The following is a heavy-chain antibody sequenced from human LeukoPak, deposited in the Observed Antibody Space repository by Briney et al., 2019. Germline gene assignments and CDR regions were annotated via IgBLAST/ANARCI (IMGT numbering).Heavy chain of an antibody. V-gene: IGHV4-61*02. CDR3: ARQKVTMVRGVINYYYGMDV. D-gene: IGHD3-10*01. J-gene: IGHJ6*02. Sequence: PSETLSLTCTVSGGSINSGSHYWSWIRQPAGKGLEWIGRIYPSGGTTNYNPSLKSRVTISVDTSKNQFSLKLTSVTAADTAVYYCARQKVTMVRGVINYYYGMDVWGQGTTVTVSS. CDR1: GGSINSGSHY. CDR2: IYPSGGTT.